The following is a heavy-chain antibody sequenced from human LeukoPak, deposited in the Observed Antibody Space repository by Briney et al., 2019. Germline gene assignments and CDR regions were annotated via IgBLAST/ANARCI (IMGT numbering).Heavy chain of an antibody. J-gene: IGHJ3*02. CDR2: ISSSSSYI. V-gene: IGHV3-21*01. Sequence: GGSLRLSCAASGFTFSSYSMNWVHQAPGKGPEWVSSISSSSSYIYYADSVKGRFTISRDNAKNSLYLQTNSLRAEDTAVYYCARDLGEQQSEAFDIWGQGTMVTVSS. D-gene: IGHD6-13*01. CDR1: GFTFSSYS. CDR3: ARDLGEQQSEAFDI.